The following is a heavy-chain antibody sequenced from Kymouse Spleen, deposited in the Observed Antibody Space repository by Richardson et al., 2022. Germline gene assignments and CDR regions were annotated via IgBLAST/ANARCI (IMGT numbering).Heavy chain of an antibody. CDR3: ARDRVTMVRGVIYYYYGMDV. D-gene: IGHD3-10*01. V-gene: IGHV4-61*01. CDR1: GGSVSSGSYY. J-gene: IGHJ6*02. CDR2: IYYSGST. Sequence: QVQLQESGPGLVKPSETLSLTCTVSGGSVSSGSYYWSWIRQPPGKGLEWIGYIYYSGSTNYNPSLKSRVTISVDTSKNQFSLKLSSVTAADTAVYYCARDRVTMVRGVIYYYYGMDVWGQGTTVTVSS.